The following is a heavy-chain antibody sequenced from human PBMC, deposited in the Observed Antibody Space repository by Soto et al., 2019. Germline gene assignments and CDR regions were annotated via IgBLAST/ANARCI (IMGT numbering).Heavy chain of an antibody. D-gene: IGHD2-15*01. CDR2: IYHSGST. Sequence: SETLSLTCAVSGGSISSSNWWSWVRQPPGKGLEWIGEIYHSGSTNYNPSLKSRVTISVDKSKNQFSLKLSSVTAADTAVYYCARRYCSGGSCYPGPVGWFDPWGQGTLVTVSS. CDR3: ARRYCSGGSCYPGPVGWFDP. V-gene: IGHV4-4*02. CDR1: GGSISSSNW. J-gene: IGHJ5*02.